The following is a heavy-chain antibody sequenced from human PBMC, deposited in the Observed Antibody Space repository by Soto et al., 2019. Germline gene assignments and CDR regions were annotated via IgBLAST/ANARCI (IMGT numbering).Heavy chain of an antibody. V-gene: IGHV4-59*01. J-gene: IGHJ4*01. Sequence: SETLSLTCTVSGGSISSYYWSWIRQPPGKGLEWIGYIYYSGSTNYNPSLKSRVTISVDTSKNQFSLKLSSVTAADTAVYYCAREYDYVWGSYRMYYFDYWGHVPLFTVSP. CDR3: AREYDYVWGSYRMYYFDY. CDR2: IYYSGST. CDR1: GGSISSYY. D-gene: IGHD3-16*02.